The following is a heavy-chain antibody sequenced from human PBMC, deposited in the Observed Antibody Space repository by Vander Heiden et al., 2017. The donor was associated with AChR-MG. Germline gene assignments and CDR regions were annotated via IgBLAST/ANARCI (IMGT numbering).Heavy chain of an antibody. CDR2: INGGGHNT. D-gene: IGHD3-3*01. V-gene: IGHV3-23*01. CDR3: AKVGFGAYYFDY. J-gene: IGHJ4*02. CDR1: GFSFNSHA. Sequence: EVQLLESGGGLIQPGGSLTLPCVAPGFSFNSHAMTWVRQAPGRGLEWVSSINGGGHNTYYADFVKGRFTISRDNSKNTVFLQMNSPRAEDTAVYYCAKVGFGAYYFDYWGQGTLGTVSS.